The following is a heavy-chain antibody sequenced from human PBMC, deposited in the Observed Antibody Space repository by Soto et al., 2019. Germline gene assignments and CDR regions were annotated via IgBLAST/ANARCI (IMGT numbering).Heavy chain of an antibody. CDR1: GGSISSGSYS. CDR3: ARAGEAIVTTGYNWFDP. Sequence: SETLSLTCAVSGGSISSGSYSWSWIRQPPGKGLEWIGYIYHSGSTYYNPSLKSRVTISEDRSKNQFSLKLTSVTAADTAVYYCARAGEAIVTTGYNWFDPWGQGTLVTVSS. D-gene: IGHD4-4*01. V-gene: IGHV4-30-2*01. CDR2: IYHSGST. J-gene: IGHJ5*02.